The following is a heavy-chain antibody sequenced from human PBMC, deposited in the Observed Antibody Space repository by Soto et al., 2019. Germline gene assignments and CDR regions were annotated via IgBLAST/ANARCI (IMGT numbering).Heavy chain of an antibody. V-gene: IGHV3-64D*06. J-gene: IGHJ4*02. CDR3: VRDWGGSYDH. Sequence: EVQLVESGGDLVQPGGSLRLSCSVSGFTFSSFAMHWVRQAPGKGLEYVSVITNNGGSTYYADSVEGRFTVSRDNSKNTLYLQMSNLRTNDTAIYYCVRDWGGSYDHWGQGTLVTVSS. CDR2: ITNNGGST. CDR1: GFTFSSFA. D-gene: IGHD3-16*01.